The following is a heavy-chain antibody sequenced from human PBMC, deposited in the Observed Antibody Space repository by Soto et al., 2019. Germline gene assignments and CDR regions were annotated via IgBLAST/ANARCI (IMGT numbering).Heavy chain of an antibody. CDR3: ARDRRGYSYGYFDP. CDR1: GFTFSSYA. D-gene: IGHD5-18*01. V-gene: IGHV3-30-3*01. Sequence: GGSLRLSCAASGFTFSSYAMHWVRQAPGKGLEWVAVISYDGSNKYYADSVKGRFTISRDNSKNTLYLQMNSLRAEDTAVYYCARDRRGYSYGYFDPWGQGTLVTVSS. CDR2: ISYDGSNK. J-gene: IGHJ5*02.